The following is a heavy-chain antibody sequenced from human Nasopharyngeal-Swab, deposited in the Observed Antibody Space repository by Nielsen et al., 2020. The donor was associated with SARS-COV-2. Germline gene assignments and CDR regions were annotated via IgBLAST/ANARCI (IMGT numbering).Heavy chain of an antibody. V-gene: IGHV7-4-1*02. CDR1: GYSFNRYT. CDR2: INTNTGST. J-gene: IGHJ4*02. D-gene: IGHD6-19*01. Sequence: ASVKVSCKASGYSFNRYTISWVRQAPGQGLEYMGWINTNTGSTMYAQAFTGRFVFSSDPSVTTAYMQISDPKADDTGVYFCARTPFGSGRAGDWGQGTLVTVSS. CDR3: ARTPFGSGRAGD.